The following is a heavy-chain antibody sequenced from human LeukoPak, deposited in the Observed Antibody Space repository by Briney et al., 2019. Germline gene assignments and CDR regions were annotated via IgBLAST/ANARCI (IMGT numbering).Heavy chain of an antibody. CDR1: GDSFSSSSYY. V-gene: IGHV4-39*01. CDR3: ARLRAYYYDSSGYYNFDF. J-gene: IGHJ4*02. D-gene: IGHD3-22*01. CDR2: IYYSGST. Sequence: SETLSLTCTVSGDSFSSSSYYWGWIRQPPGKGLEWIGTIYYSGSTYYNVSLKSRVTISLDTSKNQFSLKPNSVTAADTAVYYCARLRAYYYDSSGYYNFDFWGQGTLVTVSS.